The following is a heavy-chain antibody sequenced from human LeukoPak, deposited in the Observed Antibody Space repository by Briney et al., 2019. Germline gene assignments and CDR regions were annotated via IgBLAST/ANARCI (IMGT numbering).Heavy chain of an antibody. CDR2: VNLNSGGT. J-gene: IGHJ3*02. CDR3: ARDKRRAARRTDAFDI. Sequence: ASEKVSCKASGYTFTRYYMHWVRQAPGQGLQWMGWVNLNSGGTNYAQKFQGRLTMTRDTSISTAYMELSRLRSDDTAVYYCARDKRRAARRTDAFDIWGQGTMVTVSS. V-gene: IGHV1-2*02. CDR1: GYTFTRYY. D-gene: IGHD6-6*01.